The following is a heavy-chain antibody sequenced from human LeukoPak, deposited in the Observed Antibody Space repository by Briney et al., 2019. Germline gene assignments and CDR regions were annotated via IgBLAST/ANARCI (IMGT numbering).Heavy chain of an antibody. CDR3: ARAYCYDSSGYYPTHYYYYYMDV. Sequence: GASVKVSCKASGYTFTSYGISWVRQAPGQGLEWMGWISAYNGNTNYAQKLQGRVTMTTDTSTSTAYMELRSLRSDDTAVYYCARAYCYDSSGYYPTHYYYYYMDVWGKGTTVTVSS. CDR1: GYTFTSYG. J-gene: IGHJ6*03. CDR2: ISAYNGNT. D-gene: IGHD3-22*01. V-gene: IGHV1-18*01.